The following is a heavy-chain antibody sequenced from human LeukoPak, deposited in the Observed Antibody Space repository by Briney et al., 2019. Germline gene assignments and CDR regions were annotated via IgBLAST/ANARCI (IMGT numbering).Heavy chain of an antibody. CDR1: GFTVSTNY. J-gene: IGHJ2*01. D-gene: IGHD3-10*01. CDR2: LYSGSET. CDR3: ARVGDHFHWYLDL. Sequence: PGGSLRLSCAASGFTVSTNYMNWVRQAPGKGLEWVSILYSGSETYYADSVKGRFTISRDSSKNILFLQMNNLRAEDTAVYYCARVGDHFHWYLDLWGRGTLVTVSS. V-gene: IGHV3-53*01.